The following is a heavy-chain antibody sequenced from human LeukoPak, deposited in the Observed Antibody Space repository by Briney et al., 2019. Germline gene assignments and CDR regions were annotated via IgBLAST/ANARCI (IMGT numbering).Heavy chain of an antibody. V-gene: IGHV3-66*02. CDR2: IYSGGDT. CDR3: VRDIWDDE. CDR1: GFSVSNNY. J-gene: IGHJ4*02. Sequence: PGGSLRLSCAASGFSVSNNYMSWVRQAPGKGLEWVSVIYSGGDTYYADSVKGRFTISRDKSKNTLYLQMNSLRDEDTAVYYCVRDIWDDEGGQGTLVTVSS. D-gene: IGHD1-20*01.